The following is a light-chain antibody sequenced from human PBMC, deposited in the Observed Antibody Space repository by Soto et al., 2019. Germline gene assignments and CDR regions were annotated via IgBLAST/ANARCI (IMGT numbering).Light chain of an antibody. V-gene: IGKV3-20*01. CDR2: GAS. J-gene: IGKJ4*01. Sequence: EIVLTQSPGTLSLSPGERATLSCRASQSVSSSYLAWYQQKPGQAPRLLIYGASSRATGIPDRFSGSGSGTDFTLTISRLEPEDFAVYYCQQHGSSPLTFGGGTQGAIK. CDR3: QQHGSSPLT. CDR1: QSVSSSY.